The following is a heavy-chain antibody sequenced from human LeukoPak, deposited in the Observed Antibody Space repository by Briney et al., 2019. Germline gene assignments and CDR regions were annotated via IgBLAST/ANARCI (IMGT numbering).Heavy chain of an antibody. CDR3: ARDQNRGYCSSTSCYSFDY. V-gene: IGHV3-33*01. CDR2: IWFDGSNK. D-gene: IGHD2-2*02. Sequence: PGRSLRLSCAASGFTFSSYGMHWVRQAPGKGLEWVAVIWFDGSNKYYADSVKGRFTISRDNSKNTLYLQMNSLRAEDTAAYYCARDQNRGYCSSTSCYSFDYWGQGTLDSVSS. J-gene: IGHJ4*02. CDR1: GFTFSSYG.